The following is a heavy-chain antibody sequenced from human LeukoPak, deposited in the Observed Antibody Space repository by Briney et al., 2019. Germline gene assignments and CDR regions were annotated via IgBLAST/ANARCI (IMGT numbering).Heavy chain of an antibody. D-gene: IGHD6-13*01. V-gene: IGHV4-39*02. CDR1: GGSISSSIYY. CDR3: ARSKYSSSRLYDY. Sequence: PSETLSLTCTVSGGSISSSIYYGGWIRQPPGEGLEWLGSIYYSGSTYYNPSLKSPVTISVDTSKNHFSLKPSSVTAADTAVYYCARSKYSSSRLYDYWGEGTLVTVSS. CDR2: IYYSGST. J-gene: IGHJ4*02.